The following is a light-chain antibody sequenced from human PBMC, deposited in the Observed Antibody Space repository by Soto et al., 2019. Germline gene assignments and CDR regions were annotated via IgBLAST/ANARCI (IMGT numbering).Light chain of an antibody. CDR2: EVS. Sequence: QSALTQPASVSGSPGQSITISCTGTSSDVGGYYYVSWYQQYPGQAPKLMIYEVSNRPSGVSNRFSGSKSGNTASLTISGLQAEDEADYYCSSYTSTSSYVFGTGTKLTVL. CDR3: SSYTSTSSYV. V-gene: IGLV2-14*01. J-gene: IGLJ1*01. CDR1: SSDVGGYYY.